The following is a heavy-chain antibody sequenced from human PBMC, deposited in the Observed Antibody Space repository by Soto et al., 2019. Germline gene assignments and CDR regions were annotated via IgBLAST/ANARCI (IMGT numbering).Heavy chain of an antibody. CDR1: GFTFSSYA. J-gene: IGHJ4*02. V-gene: IGHV3-23*01. CDR3: AKALGGDYYGSGSYYPYYFDY. D-gene: IGHD3-10*01. Sequence: GGSLRLSCAASGFTFSSYAMSWVRQAPGKGLEWVSAISGSGGSTYYADSVKGRFTISRDNSKNTLYLQMNSLRAEDTAVYYCAKALGGDYYGSGSYYPYYFDYWGQGTLVTVSS. CDR2: ISGSGGST.